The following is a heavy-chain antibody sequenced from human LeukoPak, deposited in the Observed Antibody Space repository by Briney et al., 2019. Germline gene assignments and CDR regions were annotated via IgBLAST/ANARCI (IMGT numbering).Heavy chain of an antibody. J-gene: IGHJ6*03. CDR2: IYTSGST. D-gene: IGHD3-22*01. CDR3: ARGYYDSSGYYSYYYYYMDV. V-gene: IGHV4-4*07. Sequence: SETLSLTCTVSGGSISSYYWSWIRQPAGKGLEWIGRIYTSGSTNYNPSLKSRVTMSVDTSKNQFSLKLSSVTAADTAVYYCARGYYDSSGYYSYYYYYMDVWGKGTTVTVSS. CDR1: GGSISSYY.